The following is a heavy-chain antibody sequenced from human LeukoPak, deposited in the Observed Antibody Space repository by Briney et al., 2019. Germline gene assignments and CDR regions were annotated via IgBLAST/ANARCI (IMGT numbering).Heavy chain of an antibody. D-gene: IGHD6-19*01. CDR2: ISSSSSYI. Sequence: GGSLRLSCAASGFTFSSYSMNWVRQAPGKGLEWVSSISSSSSYIYYADSVKGRFTISRDNAKNSLYLQMNSLRAEDTAVYYWAREGGSGWYYFDYGGQGTLVTVSS. CDR1: GFTFSSYS. J-gene: IGHJ4*02. CDR3: AREGGSGWYYFDY. V-gene: IGHV3-21*01.